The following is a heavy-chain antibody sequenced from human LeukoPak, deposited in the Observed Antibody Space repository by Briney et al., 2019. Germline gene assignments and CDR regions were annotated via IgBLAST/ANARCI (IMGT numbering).Heavy chain of an antibody. V-gene: IGHV4-39*07. CDR3: ASGGGASLGGNWFDP. CDR1: GGSISSSSYY. Sequence: PSETLSLTCTVSGGSISSSSYYWGWIRQPPGKGLEWIGSIYYSGSTYYNPSLKSRVTISVDTSKNQFSLKLSSVTAADTAVYYCASGGGASLGGNWFDPWGQGTLVTVSS. J-gene: IGHJ5*02. D-gene: IGHD3-16*01. CDR2: IYYSGST.